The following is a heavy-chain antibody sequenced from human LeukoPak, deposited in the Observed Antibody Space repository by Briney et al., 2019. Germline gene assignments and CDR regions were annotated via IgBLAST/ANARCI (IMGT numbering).Heavy chain of an antibody. V-gene: IGHV3-23*01. CDR1: GFTFSSYA. CDR2: ISGSGGST. D-gene: IGHD3-22*01. CDR3: AKAHGLRITMIVVAPDY. Sequence: PGGSLRISCAASGFTFSSYAMSWVRQAPGKRLEWVSAISGSGGSTYYADSVKGRFTISRDNSKNTLYLQMNSLRAEDTAVYYCAKAHGLRITMIVVAPDYWGQGTLVTVSS. J-gene: IGHJ4*02.